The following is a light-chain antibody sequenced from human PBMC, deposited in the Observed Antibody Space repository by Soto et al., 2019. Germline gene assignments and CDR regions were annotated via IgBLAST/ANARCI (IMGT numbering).Light chain of an antibody. CDR2: KAS. J-gene: IGKJ1*01. CDR3: QQYNSYSWT. CDR1: QSFSTW. V-gene: IGKV1-5*03. Sequence: DIQMTQSPSTLSASVVDTVTITCRASQSFSTWLAWYQQKPGRAPKLLIYKASTLESGVPARFSGSGSGTEFTLTISSLQPDDFATYYCQQYNSYSWTFGQGTKVDI.